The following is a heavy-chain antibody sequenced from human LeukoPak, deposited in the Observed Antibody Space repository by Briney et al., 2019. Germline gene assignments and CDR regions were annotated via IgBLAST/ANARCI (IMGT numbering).Heavy chain of an antibody. D-gene: IGHD1-1*01. CDR1: GYSFTSYW. CDR3: ATIQQSWNDYYYYYGMDV. CDR2: IYPGDSDT. Sequence: GESLKISCKGSGYSFTSYWIGWVRQMPGKGLEWMGIIYPGDSDTRYSPSFQGQVTISADKSISTAYLQWSSLKASDTAMYYCATIQQSWNDYYYYYGMDVWGKGTTVTVSS. J-gene: IGHJ6*04. V-gene: IGHV5-51*01.